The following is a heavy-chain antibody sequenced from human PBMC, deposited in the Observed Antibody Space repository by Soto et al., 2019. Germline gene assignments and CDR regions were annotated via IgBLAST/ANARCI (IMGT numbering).Heavy chain of an antibody. CDR3: VRSGTSSGRFSDY. Sequence: PGESLKISCNGSGYTFTSYWIGWVRHMPGEGLEWMGVIYPSDSDIRYSPSFQGKVTISADKSITTAYLQWSSLKAADTAMYYCVRSGTSSGRFSDYWGQGTLVTVSS. D-gene: IGHD2-15*01. CDR1: GYTFTSYW. J-gene: IGHJ4*02. CDR2: IYPSDSDI. V-gene: IGHV5-51*01.